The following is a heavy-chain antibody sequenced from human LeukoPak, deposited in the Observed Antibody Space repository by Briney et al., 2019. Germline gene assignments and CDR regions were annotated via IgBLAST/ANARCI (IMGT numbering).Heavy chain of an antibody. V-gene: IGHV4-34*01. CDR1: GGSFSGYY. CDR3: ARGVIVVVPAARAHNWFDP. D-gene: IGHD2-2*01. Sequence: KPSETLSLTCAVYGGSFSGYYWSWIRQPPGKGLEWIGEINHSGSTNYNPSLKSRVTISVDTSKNQFSLKLSSVTAADTAVYYCARGVIVVVPAARAHNWFDPWGQGTLVTVSS. J-gene: IGHJ5*02. CDR2: INHSGST.